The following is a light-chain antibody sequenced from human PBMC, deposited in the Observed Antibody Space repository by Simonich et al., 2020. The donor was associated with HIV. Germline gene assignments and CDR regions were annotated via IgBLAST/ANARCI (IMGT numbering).Light chain of an antibody. CDR3: QQYGSSPRT. CDR2: GAS. Sequence: EIVLTQSPDTLSLYPGERATLSCRASQRVSNNYLAWYQQKPGQAPRLLIYGASSRATGIPDRFSGSGSGTDFIFTISRLEPEDFAVYYCQQYGSSPRTFGQGTKVEIK. V-gene: IGKV3-20*01. J-gene: IGKJ1*01. CDR1: QRVSNNY.